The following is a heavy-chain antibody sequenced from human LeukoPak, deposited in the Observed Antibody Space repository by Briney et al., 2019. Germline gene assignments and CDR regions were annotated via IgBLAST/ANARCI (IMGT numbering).Heavy chain of an antibody. Sequence: SETLSLTCTVSGGSISSYYWSWIRQPPGKGLEWIGFIYYSGSTDFNPSLKSRVTISVDTSKNQFSLKLSSVTAADTAVYYCARSGNVDGAFDIWGQGTVVTVSS. J-gene: IGHJ3*02. CDR3: ARSGNVDGAFDI. D-gene: IGHD3-10*01. CDR1: GGSISSYY. CDR2: IYYSGST. V-gene: IGHV4-59*01.